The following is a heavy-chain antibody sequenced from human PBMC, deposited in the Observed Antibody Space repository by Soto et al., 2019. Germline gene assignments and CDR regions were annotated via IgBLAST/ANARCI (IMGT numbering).Heavy chain of an antibody. Sequence: QVQLQESGPGLVKPSQTLSLTCTVSGGSISSGGYYWSWIRQHPGKGLEWIGYIYYSGSTYYNPSLKSRVTISVDTSKTQFSLKLSSVTAADTAVYYCAREPARQYSSSLNWFDPWGQGTLVTVSS. D-gene: IGHD6-13*01. J-gene: IGHJ5*02. V-gene: IGHV4-31*03. CDR3: AREPARQYSSSLNWFDP. CDR2: IYYSGST. CDR1: GGSISSGGYY.